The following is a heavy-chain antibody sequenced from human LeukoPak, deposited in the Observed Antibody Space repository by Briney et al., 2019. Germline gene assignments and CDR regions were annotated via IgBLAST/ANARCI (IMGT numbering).Heavy chain of an antibody. CDR1: RGSISSYY. Sequence: SETLSLTCTVSRGSISSYYWSWIRQPPGKGLEWIGYIYYSGSTNYNPSLKSRVTISVDTSKNQFSLKLSSVTAADTAVYYCARVVTLRRYYYYYYMDVWGKGTTVTVSS. CDR2: IYYSGST. J-gene: IGHJ6*03. CDR3: ARVVTLRRYYYYYYMDV. D-gene: IGHD2-21*01. V-gene: IGHV4-59*01.